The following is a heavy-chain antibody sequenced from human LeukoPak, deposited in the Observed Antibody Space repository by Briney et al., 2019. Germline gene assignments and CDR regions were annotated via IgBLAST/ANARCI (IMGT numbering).Heavy chain of an antibody. J-gene: IGHJ5*02. CDR3: ARLPGRRSWFDP. CDR2: IYYSGST. Sequence: SETLSLNCTGSGGSISSSSYYWGWIRQPPGEGLEWIGSIYYSGSTYYNPSLKSRVTISVDTSKNQFSLKLSSVTAADTAVYYCARLPGRRSWFDPWGQGTLVTVSS. V-gene: IGHV4-39*01. CDR1: GGSISSSSYY.